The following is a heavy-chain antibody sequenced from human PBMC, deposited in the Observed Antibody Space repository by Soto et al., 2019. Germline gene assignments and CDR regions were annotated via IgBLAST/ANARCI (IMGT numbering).Heavy chain of an antibody. Sequence: EVQLVESGGGLVQPGGSLRLSWTASGFTFSSYWMSWVRQAPGKGLGWVANIKEDGSGKYYVDSVKGRFSISRDNARNSLYLQMNSLRVQDTAVYYCRRVGRLGGYWGQGALVTGSS. J-gene: IGHJ4*02. CDR2: IKEDGSGK. D-gene: IGHD3-16*01. V-gene: IGHV3-7*03. CDR1: GFTFSSYW. CDR3: RRVGRLGGY.